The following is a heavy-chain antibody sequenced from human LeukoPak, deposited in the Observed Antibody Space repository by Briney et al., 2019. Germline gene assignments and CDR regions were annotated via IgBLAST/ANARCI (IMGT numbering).Heavy chain of an antibody. CDR2: ISYDGGNK. Sequence: GRSLRLSCAASGFTFSSYGMHWVRQAPGKGLEWVAVISYDGGNKYYADSVKGRFTISRDNSKNTLYLQMNSLRPEDTALYYCARPYSAVFDYWGQGTLVTVSS. D-gene: IGHD5-12*01. CDR3: ARPYSAVFDY. V-gene: IGHV3-30*03. J-gene: IGHJ4*02. CDR1: GFTFSSYG.